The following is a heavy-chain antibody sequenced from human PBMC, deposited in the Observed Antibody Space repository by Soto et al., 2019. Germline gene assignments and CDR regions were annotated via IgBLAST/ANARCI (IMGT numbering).Heavy chain of an antibody. D-gene: IGHD5-18*01. CDR2: INTDGTTT. J-gene: IGHJ4*02. CDR3: AVPPWFDGYCYYDY. CDR1: GFTFSNYW. Sequence: EVQLVESEGDLVQPGGSLRLSCTASGFTFSNYWVHWVRQASGKGPVWVSRINTDGTTTTYADSVKGRFTISRDNAKNTVYLQMNSLRAEDTAVYYCAVPPWFDGYCYYDYWGQGTLVTVSS. V-gene: IGHV3-74*01.